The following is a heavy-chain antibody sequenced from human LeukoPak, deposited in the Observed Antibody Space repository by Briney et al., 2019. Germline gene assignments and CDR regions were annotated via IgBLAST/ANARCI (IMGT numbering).Heavy chain of an antibody. J-gene: IGHJ4*02. V-gene: IGHV3-74*01. D-gene: IGHD2-15*01. CDR3: ARGSSVVGLD. CDR1: GFTFSSYW. Sequence: GGSLRLSCAASGFTFSSYWMHWVRQAPGKGLVWVSRIKSDGSSTSYADSVKGRFTSSRDNAKNTLYLQMNSLRAEDTAVYYCARGSSVVGLDWGQGTLVTVSS. CDR2: IKSDGSST.